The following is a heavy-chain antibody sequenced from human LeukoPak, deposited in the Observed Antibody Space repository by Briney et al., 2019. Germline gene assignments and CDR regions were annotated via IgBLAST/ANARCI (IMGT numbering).Heavy chain of an antibody. CDR3: AKMRGMPREAYHFDR. Sequence: GGSLRLSCAASGFNFNIYTMSWVRQAQGKGLEWTSAVGSGGTRYYADSVKGRFTISRDNSANTVSLQMDSLRADDTAMYYCAKMRGMPREAYHFDRWGQGTLVAVSS. J-gene: IGHJ4*02. V-gene: IGHV3-23*01. D-gene: IGHD1-26*01. CDR1: GFNFNIYT. CDR2: VGSGGTR.